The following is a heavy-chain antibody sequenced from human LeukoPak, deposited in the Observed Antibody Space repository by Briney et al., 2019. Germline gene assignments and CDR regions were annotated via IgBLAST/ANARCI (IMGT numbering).Heavy chain of an antibody. Sequence: ASVKVSCKASGYTFTGYYMHWVRQAPGQGLEWMGWINPNSGGTNYAQKFQGRVTMTRDTSISTAYMELSRLRSDDTAVYYCARAIAAAGFDAFDIWGQGTMVTVSS. CDR3: ARAIAAAGFDAFDI. D-gene: IGHD6-13*01. J-gene: IGHJ3*02. CDR1: GYTFTGYY. CDR2: INPNSGGT. V-gene: IGHV1-2*02.